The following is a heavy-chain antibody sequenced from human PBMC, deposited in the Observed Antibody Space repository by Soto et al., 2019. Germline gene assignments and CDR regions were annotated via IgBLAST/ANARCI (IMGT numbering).Heavy chain of an antibody. J-gene: IGHJ6*03. V-gene: IGHV3-23*01. Sequence: EVQLLDSGGGLVQPGGSLRLSCVASGFTFNNYGVSWVRQAPGKGLEWVSSISDSGDTTYYADSVKGRFTISRDNSKNTMYLQMNSLRVEDTALYYGASKGAGYCSGVSCYYMGVWGKGTTVAVSS. CDR2: ISDSGDTT. D-gene: IGHD2-15*01. CDR1: GFTFNNYG. CDR3: ASKGAGYCSGVSCYYMGV.